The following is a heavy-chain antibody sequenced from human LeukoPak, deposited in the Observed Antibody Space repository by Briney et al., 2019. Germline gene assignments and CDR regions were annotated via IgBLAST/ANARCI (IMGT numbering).Heavy chain of an antibody. CDR1: GGSISSSSYY. CDR2: IYYSGST. D-gene: IGHD3-10*01. CDR3: ARHAVWFGDSHLDY. J-gene: IGHJ4*02. V-gene: IGHV4-39*01. Sequence: SETLSLTCTVSGGSISSSSYYWGWIRQPPGKGLEWIGSIYYSGSTYYNPSLKSRVTISVDTSKNQFSLRLTSVTAADTAVYYCARHAVWFGDSHLDYWGLGTLVTVSS.